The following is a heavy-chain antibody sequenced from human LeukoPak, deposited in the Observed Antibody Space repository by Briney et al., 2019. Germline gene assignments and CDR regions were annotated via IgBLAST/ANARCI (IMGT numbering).Heavy chain of an antibody. V-gene: IGHV3-20*04. CDR1: GFTFSSDA. D-gene: IGHD1-26*01. Sequence: GGSLRLSCAASGFTFSSDAMSWVRQVPGKGLGWVSSINANGGSTAYADSVRGRFTISRDNAKNSLYLQMNSLRVEDTAVYYCARRIVGPTSGGDYWGQGTPVTVSS. J-gene: IGHJ4*02. CDR3: ARRIVGPTSGGDY. CDR2: INANGGST.